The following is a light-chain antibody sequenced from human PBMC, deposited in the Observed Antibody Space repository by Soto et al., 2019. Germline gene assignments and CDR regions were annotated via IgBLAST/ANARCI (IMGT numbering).Light chain of an antibody. CDR1: QGLLHSNGDTF. Sequence: DVVMTQSPLSLPVTLGQPASISCRSSQGLLHSNGDTFLSWFQQRPGQSPRRLIYQVSNRDSGVPDRFSGSGSGTDFTLTISRVEAEDVGFYYCMQGTHWPYTFGQGTKLEI. J-gene: IGKJ2*01. V-gene: IGKV2-30*02. CDR2: QVS. CDR3: MQGTHWPYT.